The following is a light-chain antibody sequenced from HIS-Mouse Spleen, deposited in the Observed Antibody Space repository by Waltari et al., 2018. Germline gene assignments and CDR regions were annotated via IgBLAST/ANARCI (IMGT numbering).Light chain of an antibody. CDR3: QSADSSGTRV. Sequence: SYELPPPPSVSGSPGQTARITCPGEALPKQYAYWYQQKPGQAPVLVIYKDSERPSGIPERFSGSSSGTTVTLTISGVQAEDEADYYCQSADSSGTRVFGGGTKLTVL. CDR1: ALPKQY. CDR2: KDS. V-gene: IGLV3-25*03. J-gene: IGLJ3*02.